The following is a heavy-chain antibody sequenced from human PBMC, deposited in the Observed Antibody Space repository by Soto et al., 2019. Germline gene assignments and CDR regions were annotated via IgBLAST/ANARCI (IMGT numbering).Heavy chain of an antibody. Sequence: ASVKVSCKASGGTFSSYAISWVRQAPGQGLEWMGGIIPIFGTANYAQKFQGRVTITADKSTSTAYMGLSSLRSEDTAVYYCAASYSSGWKLFDYWGQGTLVTVSS. V-gene: IGHV1-69*06. CDR2: IIPIFGTA. CDR3: AASYSSGWKLFDY. J-gene: IGHJ4*02. CDR1: GGTFSSYA. D-gene: IGHD6-19*01.